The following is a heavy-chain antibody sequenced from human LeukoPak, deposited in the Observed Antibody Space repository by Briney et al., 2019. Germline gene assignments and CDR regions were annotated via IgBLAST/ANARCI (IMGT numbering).Heavy chain of an antibody. CDR3: ARDTLLIGDYYYYYMDV. CDR1: GGSISSSSYY. J-gene: IGHJ6*03. V-gene: IGHV4-30-2*01. D-gene: IGHD2-8*01. CDR2: IYHSGST. Sequence: PSETLSLTCTVSGGSISSSSYYWDWIRQPPGKGLEWIGYIYHSGSTYYNPSLKSRVTISVDRSKNQFSLKLSSVTAADTAVYYCARDTLLIGDYYYYYMDVWGKGTTVTVSS.